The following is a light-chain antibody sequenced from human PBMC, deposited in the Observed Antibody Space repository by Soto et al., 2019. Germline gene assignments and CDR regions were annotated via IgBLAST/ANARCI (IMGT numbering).Light chain of an antibody. Sequence: DIQMTQSPSSVSASVGNRVTITCRASQNINSWLAWYQQKPGTAPKLLIYGASSLQSGVPSRFSGSGSGTDFTLTISSLQPEDFATYYCQQTDNFPRTFGGGTKIEIK. CDR1: QNINSW. CDR3: QQTDNFPRT. J-gene: IGKJ4*01. V-gene: IGKV1-12*01. CDR2: GAS.